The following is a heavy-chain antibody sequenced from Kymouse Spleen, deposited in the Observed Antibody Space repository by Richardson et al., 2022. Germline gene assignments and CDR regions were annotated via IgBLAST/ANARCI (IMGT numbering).Heavy chain of an antibody. Sequence: QVQLVQSGAEVKKPGSSVKVSCKASGGTFSSYAISWVRQAPGQGLEWMGGIIPIFGTANYAQKFQGRVTITTDESTSTAYMELSSLRSEDTAVYYCARGAAAALYYYYYGMDVWGQGTTVTVSS. CDR2: IIPIFGTA. V-gene: IGHV1-69*05. D-gene: IGHD6-13*01. CDR3: ARGAAAALYYYYYGMDV. J-gene: IGHJ6*02. CDR1: GGTFSSYA.